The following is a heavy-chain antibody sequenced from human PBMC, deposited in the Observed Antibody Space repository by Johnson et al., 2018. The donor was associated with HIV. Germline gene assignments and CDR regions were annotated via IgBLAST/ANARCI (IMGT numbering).Heavy chain of an antibody. V-gene: IGHV3-20*04. Sequence: VQLVESGGGVVRPGGSLRLSCAASGFTFDDYGMSWVRQAPGKGLEWVSGINWNGGSTGSVDFVKGRFTIPRDNAKNSLYLQMNSLRAEDTAVYYCAKSPGKDHGGNSGAFDIWGQGTMVTVSS. CDR3: AKSPGKDHGGNSGAFDI. CDR2: INWNGGST. CDR1: GFTFDDYG. D-gene: IGHD4-23*01. J-gene: IGHJ3*02.